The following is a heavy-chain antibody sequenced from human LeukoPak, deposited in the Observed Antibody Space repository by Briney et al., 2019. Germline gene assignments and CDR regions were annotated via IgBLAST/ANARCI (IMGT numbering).Heavy chain of an antibody. CDR1: GITLSNYG. Sequence: PGGSLRLSCAASGITLSNYGMSWVRQAPGKGLEWVAGISDSGGSTNYADSVKGRFTISRDNPKNTLYLQMNSLRAEDTAVYFCAKRGVVIRVILVGFHKEAYYFDSWGQGTLLTVSS. D-gene: IGHD3-22*01. V-gene: IGHV3-23*01. J-gene: IGHJ4*02. CDR3: AKRGVVIRVILVGFHKEAYYFDS. CDR2: ISDSGGST.